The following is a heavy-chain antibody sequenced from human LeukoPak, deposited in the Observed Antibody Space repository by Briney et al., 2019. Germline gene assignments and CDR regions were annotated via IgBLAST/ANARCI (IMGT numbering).Heavy chain of an antibody. Sequence: GGSLKISCKGSGYSFTSYWIGWVRQVPGKGLEWMGIIYPGDSDTRYSPSFQGQVTISADKSISTAYLQWSSLKASDTAMYYCARLGVEWWIQLWLSGYFDYWGQGTLVTVSS. J-gene: IGHJ4*02. CDR3: ARLGVEWWIQLWLSGYFDY. V-gene: IGHV5-51*01. CDR2: IYPGDSDT. CDR1: GYSFTSYW. D-gene: IGHD5-18*01.